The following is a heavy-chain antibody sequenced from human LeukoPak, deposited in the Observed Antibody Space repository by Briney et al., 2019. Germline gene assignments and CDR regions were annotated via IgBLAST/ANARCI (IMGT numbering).Heavy chain of an antibody. CDR3: ARNSHSRSRITSLFAS. Sequence: GGSLRLSCAASGFVFSDYAIHWVRQAPGKGLEWVAVISYDGGSEHYLDSVKGRFTISRDNSKNTVYLQMNSPRGEDTARYYCARNSHSRSRITSLFASWGQGTPVTVAS. J-gene: IGHJ4*02. CDR1: GFVFSDYA. D-gene: IGHD4-11*01. CDR2: ISYDGGSE. V-gene: IGHV3-30*04.